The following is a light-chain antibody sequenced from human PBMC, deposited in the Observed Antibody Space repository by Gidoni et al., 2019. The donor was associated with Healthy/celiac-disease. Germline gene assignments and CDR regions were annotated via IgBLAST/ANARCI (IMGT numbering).Light chain of an antibody. V-gene: IGLV1-40*01. Sequence: QSVLTQPPSVSGAPGQRVTISCTGSSSNIGAGYDVHWYQHLPGTAPKLLIYGNSNRPSGVPDRFSGSKSGTSASLAITGLQAEDEADYYCQSYDSSLSVGVFGTGTKVTVL. CDR1: SSNIGAGYD. J-gene: IGLJ1*01. CDR2: GNS. CDR3: QSYDSSLSVGV.